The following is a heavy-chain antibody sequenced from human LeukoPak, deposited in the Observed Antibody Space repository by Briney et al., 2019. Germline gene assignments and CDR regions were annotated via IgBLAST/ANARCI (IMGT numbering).Heavy chain of an antibody. Sequence: SETLSLTCTVSGCSISSYYWSWIRQPPGKGLEWIGYIYYSGSTNYNPSLKSRVTISVDTSKNQFSLKLSSVTAADTAVYYCARVTSSSWHPNWFDPWGQGTLATVSS. CDR2: IYYSGST. V-gene: IGHV4-59*01. CDR1: GCSISSYY. CDR3: ARVTSSSWHPNWFDP. J-gene: IGHJ5*02. D-gene: IGHD6-13*01.